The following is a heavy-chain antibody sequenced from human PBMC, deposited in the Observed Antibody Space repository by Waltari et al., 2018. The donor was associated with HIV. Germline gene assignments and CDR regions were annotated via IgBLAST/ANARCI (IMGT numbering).Heavy chain of an antibody. D-gene: IGHD6-13*01. CDR3: ARLSMEAARGGYYYGMDV. CDR1: GWSFSGYY. Sequence: QVQLQQWGAGLLKPSETLSLTCAVYGWSFSGYYWSWIRQPPGKGLEWIGEIHHSGGTNYNPSLKSRVTISVDTSKNQFSLKLNSVTAADTAVYYCARLSMEAARGGYYYGMDVWGQGTTVTVSS. CDR2: IHHSGGT. V-gene: IGHV4-34*01. J-gene: IGHJ6*02.